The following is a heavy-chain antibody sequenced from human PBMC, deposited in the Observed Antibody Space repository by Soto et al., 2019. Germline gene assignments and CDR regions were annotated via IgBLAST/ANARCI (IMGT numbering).Heavy chain of an antibody. CDR3: ARGDPTFLWFGELYPYFDY. CDR2: MNPNSGNT. D-gene: IGHD3-10*01. CDR1: GYTFTSYD. V-gene: IGHV1-8*01. J-gene: IGHJ4*02. Sequence: ASAKVSCKASGYTFTSYDINWVRQATGQGLEWMGWMNPNSGNTGYAQKFQGRVTMTRNTSISTAYMELSSLRSEDTAVYYCARGDPTFLWFGELYPYFDYWGQGTQVTVYS.